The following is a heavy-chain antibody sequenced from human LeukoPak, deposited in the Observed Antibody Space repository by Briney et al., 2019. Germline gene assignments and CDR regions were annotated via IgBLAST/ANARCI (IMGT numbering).Heavy chain of an antibody. CDR1: GYTFTGYY. V-gene: IGHV1-2*02. CDR3: ALGYCSGGSCPFDY. CDR2: IKPNSGGT. Sequence: ASVKVSCMASGYTFTGYYMHWVRQAPGQGLEWMGWIKPNSGGTRSAQKFQGRVTMTRDTSISTAYMELSRLRSDDTAVYYCALGYCSGGSCPFDYWGQGTLVTVSS. D-gene: IGHD2-15*01. J-gene: IGHJ4*02.